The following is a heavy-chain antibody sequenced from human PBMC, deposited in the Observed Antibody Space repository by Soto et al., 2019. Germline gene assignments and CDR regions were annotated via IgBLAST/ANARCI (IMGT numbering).Heavy chain of an antibody. J-gene: IGHJ4*02. Sequence: QVQLVESGGGVVQSGRSLRLSCAASGFTFSTYGMHWVRQAPGKGLEWVAVISYDGSNKYYADSVKGRFTISRDNYKDTLFLQMNSLRAEDTAVYYCAKIIRRYGSGYDYWGQGTLVTVSP. CDR3: AKIIRRYGSGYDY. CDR1: GFTFSTYG. CDR2: ISYDGSNK. D-gene: IGHD3-10*01. V-gene: IGHV3-30*18.